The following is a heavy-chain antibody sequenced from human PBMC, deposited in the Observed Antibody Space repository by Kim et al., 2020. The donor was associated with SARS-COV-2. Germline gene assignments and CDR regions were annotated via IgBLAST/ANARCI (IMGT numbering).Heavy chain of an antibody. CDR2: ISYDGSNK. CDR1: GFTFSSYG. V-gene: IGHV3-30*18. D-gene: IGHD2-8*01. CDR3: ANLYPLMAFVI. Sequence: GGSLRLSCAASGFTFSSYGMHWVRQAPGKGLEWVAVISYDGSNKYYADSVKGRFTISRDNSKNTLYLQMNSLRAEDTAVYYCANLYPLMAFVICGQGIMV. J-gene: IGHJ3*02.